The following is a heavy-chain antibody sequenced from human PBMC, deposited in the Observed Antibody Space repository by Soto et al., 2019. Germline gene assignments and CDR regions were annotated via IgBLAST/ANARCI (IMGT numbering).Heavy chain of an antibody. V-gene: IGHV4-39*01. CDR2: IYYSGST. D-gene: IGHD6-19*01. CDR3: ARHDGFSSGWIFDY. J-gene: IGHJ4*01. Sequence: KASETLSLTCTVSGGSISSSSFHWGWIRQPPGKGLEWIGSIYYSGSTYYSPSLKSRVTISVDTSKNQFSLKLSSVTAADTAVYYCARHDGFSSGWIFDYWGHGTLVTVSS. CDR1: GGSISSSSFH.